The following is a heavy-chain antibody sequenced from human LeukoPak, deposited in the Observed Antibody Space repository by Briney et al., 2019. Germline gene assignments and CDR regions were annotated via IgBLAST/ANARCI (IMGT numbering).Heavy chain of an antibody. V-gene: IGHV4-30-2*06. D-gene: IGHD1-26*01. CDR3: ARDRQIRGATHFDL. J-gene: IGHJ2*01. CDR1: GGSISSGPYF. Sequence: SETLSLTCSVSGGSISSGPYFWSWIRQSPGQGLEWIGYIYHSGSTYYNPSLKSRVTISVDRSKNQFSLKLSSVTAADTAVYYCARDRQIRGATHFDLWGRGTLVTVSS. CDR2: IYHSGST.